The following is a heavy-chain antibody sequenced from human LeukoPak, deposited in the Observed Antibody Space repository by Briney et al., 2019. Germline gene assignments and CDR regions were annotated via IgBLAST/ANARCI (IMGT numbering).Heavy chain of an antibody. J-gene: IGHJ6*03. CDR3: ARGAVYSYGYTYYYYYMDV. CDR2: INHSGST. Sequence: SETLSLTCTVSGYSISSGYYWSWIRQPPGKGLEWIGEINHSGSTNYNPSLKSRVTISVDTSKNQFSLKLSSVTAADTAVYYCARGAVYSYGYTYYYYYMDVWGKGTTVTVSS. V-gene: IGHV4-38-2*02. CDR1: GYSISSGYY. D-gene: IGHD5-18*01.